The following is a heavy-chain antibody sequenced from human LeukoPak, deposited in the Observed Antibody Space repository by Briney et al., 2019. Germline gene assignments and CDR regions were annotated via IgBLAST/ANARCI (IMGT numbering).Heavy chain of an antibody. Sequence: PGGSLRPSCAASGFTVSSNYMSWVRQAPGKGLEWVSDIYSGGSTYYADSGKGRFTISRANSKNTLYLQMNSLRAEDTAVYYCARVQLERLFDPGGQGTLVTVSS. J-gene: IGHJ5*02. CDR2: IYSGGST. D-gene: IGHD1-1*01. V-gene: IGHV3-53*01. CDR1: GFTVSSNY. CDR3: ARVQLERLFDP.